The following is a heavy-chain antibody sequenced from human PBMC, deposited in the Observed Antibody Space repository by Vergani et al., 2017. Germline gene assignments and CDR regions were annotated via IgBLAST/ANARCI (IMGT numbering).Heavy chain of an antibody. D-gene: IGHD3-10*01. CDR1: GFTFSSYG. V-gene: IGHV3-33*01. Sequence: QVQLVESGGGVVQPGRSLRLSCAASGFTFSSYGMHWVRQAPGKGLEWVAVIWYDGSNKYYADSVKGRFTISRDNSKNTLYLQMNSLRAEDTAVYYCARDLAGRIWFGELSGLDVWGQGP. CDR3: ARDLAGRIWFGELSGLDV. CDR2: IWYDGSNK. J-gene: IGHJ6*02.